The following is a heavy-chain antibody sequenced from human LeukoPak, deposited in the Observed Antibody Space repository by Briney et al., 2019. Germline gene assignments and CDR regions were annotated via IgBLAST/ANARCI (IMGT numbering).Heavy chain of an antibody. CDR1: GFTFSDYV. J-gene: IGHJ4*02. Sequence: GGSLRLSCAASGFTFSDYVLSWVRQAPGKGLAWISGISGAGGYTYYADSMKGRFTISRDNSRNTLYLQMNSLRAADTAMYYCVRADSVRPPSQCECWGQGTLVTVSS. CDR3: VRADSVRPPSQCEC. D-gene: IGHD5/OR15-5a*01. CDR2: ISGAGGYT. V-gene: IGHV3-23*01.